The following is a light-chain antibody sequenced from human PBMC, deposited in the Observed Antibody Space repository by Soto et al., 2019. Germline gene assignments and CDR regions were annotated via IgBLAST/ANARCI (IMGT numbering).Light chain of an antibody. CDR3: QQYYDLPFT. CDR1: QDIDKY. J-gene: IGKJ5*01. Sequence: DIQMTQSPSSLSASVGDRVTITCQASQDIDKYLNWYQQKPGKAPKLLIDDVTNLETGVPSRFSGSGSGTHFSLTCGSLQPEDIAIYYCQQYYDLPFTFGQGTRLESK. V-gene: IGKV1-33*01. CDR2: DVT.